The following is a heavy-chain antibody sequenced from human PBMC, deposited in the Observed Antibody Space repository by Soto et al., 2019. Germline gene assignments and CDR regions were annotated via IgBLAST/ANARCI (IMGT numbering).Heavy chain of an antibody. Sequence: GSSVKVSCKASGGTFSSYAISWVRQAPGQGLEWMGGIIPIFGTANYAQKFQGRVTITADKSTSTAYMELSSLRSEDTAVYYCARPRVTAIHAFEIWGQGTMVTVSS. CDR1: GGTFSSYA. CDR2: IIPIFGTA. CDR3: ARPRVTAIHAFEI. D-gene: IGHD2-21*02. J-gene: IGHJ3*02. V-gene: IGHV1-69*06.